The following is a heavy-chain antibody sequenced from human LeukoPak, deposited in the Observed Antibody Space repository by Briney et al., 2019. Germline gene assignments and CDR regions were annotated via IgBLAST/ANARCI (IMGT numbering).Heavy chain of an antibody. CDR3: ARDRYCGGGSCYHLNYFDY. CDR2: ISAYNGNT. V-gene: IGHV1-18*01. Sequence: ASVKVSCKASGYTFTSYGISWVRQAPGEGLEWMGWISAYNGNTKYAQKLQCRVTMTTDTSPSTAYMEMKSMGSDDTAVYYCARDRYCGGGSCYHLNYFDYWGQGTLVTVSS. CDR1: GYTFTSYG. J-gene: IGHJ4*02. D-gene: IGHD2-15*01.